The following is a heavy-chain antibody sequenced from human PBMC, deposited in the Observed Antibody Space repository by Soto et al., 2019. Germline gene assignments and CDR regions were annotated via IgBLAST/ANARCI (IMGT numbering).Heavy chain of an antibody. Sequence: PSAILSLTCAVYGGSFSGYYWSWIRQPPGKGLEWIGEINHSGSTNYNPSLKSRVTISVDTSKNQSSLKLSSVTAADTAVYYCASSSSSAWRWLDPWGQGTLVTVSS. CDR2: INHSGST. V-gene: IGHV4-34*01. J-gene: IGHJ5*02. D-gene: IGHD6-6*01. CDR3: ASSSSSAWRWLDP. CDR1: GGSFSGYY.